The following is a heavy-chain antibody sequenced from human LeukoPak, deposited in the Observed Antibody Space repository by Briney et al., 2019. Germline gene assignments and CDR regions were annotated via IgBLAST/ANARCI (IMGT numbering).Heavy chain of an antibody. D-gene: IGHD2-2*01. V-gene: IGHV4-31*03. CDR2: IYYSGST. CDR1: GGSIRSGGYY. J-gene: IGHJ5*02. CDR3: ARSPRYCSSTSCQTIWFDP. Sequence: SETLSLTGTVSGGSIRSGGYYWSWIRQHPGKGLEWLGYIYYSGSTYYNPSLKSRVTISVDTSKSQFSLKLSSVTAAGTAVYYCARSPRYCSSTSCQTIWFDPWGQGTLVTVSS.